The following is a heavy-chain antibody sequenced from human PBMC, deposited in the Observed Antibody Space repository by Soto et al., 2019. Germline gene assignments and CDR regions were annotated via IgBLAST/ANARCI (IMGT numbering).Heavy chain of an antibody. CDR2: INSDGSST. V-gene: IGHV3-74*01. CDR1: EFTFSSYW. D-gene: IGHD3-3*01. J-gene: IGHJ4*02. Sequence: EEQLVESGGGLVQPGGSLRLSCAASEFTFSSYWMLWVHQAPGKGLVWVSRINSDGSSTDYAESVKGRFTISRDNAKNTLYLQMNSLRAEDTAVYYCARAKNDFWSGYSTPHFWGQGTLVTVSS. CDR3: ARAKNDFWSGYSTPHF.